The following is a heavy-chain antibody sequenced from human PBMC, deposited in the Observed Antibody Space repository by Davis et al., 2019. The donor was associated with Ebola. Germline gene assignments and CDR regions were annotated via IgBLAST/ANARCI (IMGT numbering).Heavy chain of an antibody. CDR1: GFTFSGSA. V-gene: IGHV3-73*01. Sequence: GESLKISCAASGFTFSGSAMHWVRQASGKGLEWVGRIRSKANSYATAYAASVKGRFTISRDDSKNTAYLQMNSLKTEDTAVYYCTSSWGQIGWFDPWGQGTLVTVSS. D-gene: IGHD3-16*01. J-gene: IGHJ5*02. CDR2: IRSKANSYAT. CDR3: TSSWGQIGWFDP.